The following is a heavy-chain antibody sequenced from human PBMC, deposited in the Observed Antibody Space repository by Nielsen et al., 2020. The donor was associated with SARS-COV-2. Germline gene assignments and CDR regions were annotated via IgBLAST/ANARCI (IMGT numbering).Heavy chain of an antibody. V-gene: IGHV4-34*01. J-gene: IGHJ6*03. CDR2: INHSGGT. Sequence: SETLSLTCAVYGGSFSGYDWTWIRQPPGKGLEWIGEINHSGGTKYGPSVKSRVFISIDTSKNQFSLKLRSVTAADTAVCYCARGQGRSIWEWGYYYYYMDVWGMGTTVTVSS. CDR3: ARGQGRSIWEWGYYYYYMDV. D-gene: IGHD6-13*01. CDR1: GGSFSGYD.